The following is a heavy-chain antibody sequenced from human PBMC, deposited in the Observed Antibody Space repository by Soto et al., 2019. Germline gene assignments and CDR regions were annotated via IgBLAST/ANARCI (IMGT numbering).Heavy chain of an antibody. V-gene: IGHV3-21*06. CDR3: ARARVYATGPLDF. J-gene: IGHJ4*02. Sequence: PGGSLRLSCAASGFTFTSYTMNWVRQAPGKGLEWVSSISSRSDYIYYADSMKGRVTISRDNAKNSLFLDMNSLTGEDTAVYYCARARVYATGPLDFWRQGTLVTVSS. CDR2: ISSRSDYI. CDR1: GFTFTSYT. D-gene: IGHD6-13*01.